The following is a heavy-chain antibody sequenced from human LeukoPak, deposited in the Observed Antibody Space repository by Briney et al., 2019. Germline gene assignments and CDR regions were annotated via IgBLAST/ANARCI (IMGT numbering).Heavy chain of an antibody. CDR2: ISAYNGNT. Sequence: GASVKVSCKASGYTFTGYYMHWVRQAPGQGLEWMGWISAYNGNTNYAQKLQGRVTMTTDTSTSTAYMELRSLRSDDTAVYYCARGSGYYDSSGLPYDAFDIWGQGTMVTVSS. D-gene: IGHD3-22*01. J-gene: IGHJ3*02. CDR3: ARGSGYYDSSGLPYDAFDI. CDR1: GYTFTGYY. V-gene: IGHV1-18*04.